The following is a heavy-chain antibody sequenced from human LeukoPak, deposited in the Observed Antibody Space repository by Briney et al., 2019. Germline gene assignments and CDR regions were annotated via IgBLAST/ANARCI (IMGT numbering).Heavy chain of an antibody. CDR3: AKANWVSNADAVW. J-gene: IGHJ4*02. CDR2: ISGSAGST. V-gene: IGHV3-23*01. D-gene: IGHD1-1*01. CDR1: GFTFSSYA. Sequence: GGSLRLSCAASGFTFSSYAMTWVRQAPGKGLEWVSAISGSAGSTYYADSVKGRFILSRDDSRNTVYLQMNNLRVEDTAVYYCAKANWVSNADAVWWGQGTLVTVSS.